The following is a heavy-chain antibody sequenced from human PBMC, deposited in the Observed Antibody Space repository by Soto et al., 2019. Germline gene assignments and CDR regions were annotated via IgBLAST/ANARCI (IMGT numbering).Heavy chain of an antibody. CDR2: INPNNGGT. CDR1: GFTFTAYY. J-gene: IGHJ6*02. V-gene: IGHV1-2*02. CDR3: ARGGTTLSYALDV. Sequence: QVLVVQSGAEVKKPGASVKVSCEASGFTFTAYYMHLVRQAPGQGLEWMGWINPNNGGTNYAEKFQGRVTMSMDTSVTTIYMELSRLRFDDTAVYYCARGGTTLSYALDVWGQGTPVTGSS.